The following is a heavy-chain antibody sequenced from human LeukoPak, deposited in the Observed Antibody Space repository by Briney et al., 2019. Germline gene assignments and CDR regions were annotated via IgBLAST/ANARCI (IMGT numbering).Heavy chain of an antibody. CDR3: AKDQYDFWSGYYIFDY. D-gene: IGHD3-3*01. CDR1: GFTFSSYA. J-gene: IGHJ4*02. Sequence: GGSLGLSCAASGFTFSSYAMSWVRQAPGKGLEWVSAISGSGGSTYYADSVKGRFTISRDNSRNTLYLQMNSLRAEDTAVYYCAKDQYDFWSGYYIFDYWGQGTLATVSS. V-gene: IGHV3-23*01. CDR2: ISGSGGST.